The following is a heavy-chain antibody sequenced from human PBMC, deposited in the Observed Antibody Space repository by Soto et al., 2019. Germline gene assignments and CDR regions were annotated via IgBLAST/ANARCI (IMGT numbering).Heavy chain of an antibody. J-gene: IGHJ5*02. CDR2: IYYSGST. CDR1: GGSMNTYY. CDR3: ARQCRGVTCHWFVP. D-gene: IGHD2-15*01. V-gene: IGHV4-59*08. Sequence: PSETLSLTCTVSGGSMNTYYWGWFRQPPGKGLEWVGYIYYSGSTTYSPSLKSRVTISVDTSKNQFSLKLDSVTAADTAVYYCARQCRGVTCHWFVPWGQGTLVTVSS.